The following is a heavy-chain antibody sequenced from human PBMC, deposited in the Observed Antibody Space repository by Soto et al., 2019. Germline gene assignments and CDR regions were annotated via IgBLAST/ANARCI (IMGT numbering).Heavy chain of an antibody. CDR2: IYYSGST. D-gene: IGHD5-18*01. V-gene: IGHV4-39*01. CDR3: ARLDTDMVNYCYYGMDG. Sequence: PSENLYLTWTVSCGSISSSSYYWGWIRQPPGKGLEWIGSIYYSGSTYYNPSLKSRVTISVDTSKNQFSLKMSSVTAADTAVYYCARLDTDMVNYCYYGMDGWGHATTVTV. J-gene: IGHJ6*02. CDR1: CGSISSSSYY.